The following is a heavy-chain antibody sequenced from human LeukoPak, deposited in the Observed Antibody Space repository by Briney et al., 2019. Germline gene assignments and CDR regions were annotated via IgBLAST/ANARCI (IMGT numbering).Heavy chain of an antibody. CDR3: ARNRAYAMDV. Sequence: SQTLSLTCAISGDSVSSNSACWNWIRQSPSRGLEWLGRTYYRSKWKNDYAVSVKGRITINPDTSKNQFSLQLNSVTPEDTAVYYCARNRAYAMDVWGLGTTVTVSS. J-gene: IGHJ6*02. CDR2: TYYRSKWKN. D-gene: IGHD2-2*01. CDR1: GDSVSSNSAC. V-gene: IGHV6-1*01.